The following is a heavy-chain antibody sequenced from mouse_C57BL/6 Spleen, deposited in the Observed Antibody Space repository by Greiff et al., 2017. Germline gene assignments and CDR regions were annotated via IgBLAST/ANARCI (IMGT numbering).Heavy chain of an antibody. J-gene: IGHJ4*01. D-gene: IGHD3-2*02. Sequence: LVESGAELVKPGASVKISCKASGYAFSSYWMNWVKQRPGKGLEWIGQIYPGDGDTNYNGKFKGKATLTADKSSSTAYMQLSSLTSEDSAVYFCASGSGYPYSYAMDYWGQGTSVTVSS. CDR1: GYAFSSYW. V-gene: IGHV1-80*01. CDR3: ASGSGYPYSYAMDY. CDR2: IYPGDGDT.